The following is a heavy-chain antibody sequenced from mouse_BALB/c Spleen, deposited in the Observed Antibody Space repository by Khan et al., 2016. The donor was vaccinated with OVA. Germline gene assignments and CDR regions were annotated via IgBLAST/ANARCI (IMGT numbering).Heavy chain of an antibody. CDR1: GYTFTDYY. D-gene: IGHD1-2*01. CDR2: ISPGSGDT. CDR3: ARRNYFGYTFAY. J-gene: IGHJ3*01. Sequence: VQLKQSGAELARPGASVKLSCKASGYTFTDYYINWVKQRTGQGLEWIGEISPGSGDTYYHERFKGKATLTADKSSSPAYMQLSSLTSEASAVYFCARRNYFGYTFAYWGQGTLVTVSA. V-gene: IGHV1-77*01.